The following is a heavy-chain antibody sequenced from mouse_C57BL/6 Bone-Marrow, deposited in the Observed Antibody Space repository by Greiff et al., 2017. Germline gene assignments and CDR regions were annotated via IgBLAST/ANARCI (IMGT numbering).Heavy chain of an antibody. Sequence: VQLQQSGAELVKPGASVKLSCTASGFNIKDYYMHWVKQRTEQGLEWIGRIDPEDGETKYAPTFQGKATITADTSSNTAYLQLSSLTTEDTAGYYCACITTVVGDYCDYWGQGTTLTVSS. CDR1: GFNIKDYY. J-gene: IGHJ2*01. CDR3: ACITTVVGDYCDY. D-gene: IGHD1-1*01. CDR2: IDPEDGET. V-gene: IGHV14-2*01.